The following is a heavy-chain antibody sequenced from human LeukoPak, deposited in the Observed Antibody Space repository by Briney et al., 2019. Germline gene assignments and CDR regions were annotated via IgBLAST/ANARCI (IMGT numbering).Heavy chain of an antibody. CDR3: ARGVGGSGSYYPFDP. CDR1: GFTFSSYS. J-gene: IGHJ5*02. V-gene: IGHV3-21*01. CDR2: ISSSGIYI. Sequence: GGSLRLSCAASGFTFSSYSMNWVRQAPGKGLEWVSSISSSGIYIYYADSVKGRFTISRDNAKNSLYLQVNSLRAEDTAVYYCARGVGGSGSYYPFDPWGQGTLVTVSP. D-gene: IGHD3-10*01.